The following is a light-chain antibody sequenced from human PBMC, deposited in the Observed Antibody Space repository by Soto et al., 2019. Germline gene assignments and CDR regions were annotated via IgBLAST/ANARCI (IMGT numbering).Light chain of an antibody. Sequence: QSARTQPASVSGSPGQSITISCTVTSSDVGGYNYVSWYQQHPGKAPKLMIYDVSNRPSGVSNRFSGSKSGNTASLTISGLQAEDEADYYCSSYTSSSTLLYVFGTGTKVTVL. CDR1: SSDVGGYNY. J-gene: IGLJ1*01. CDR3: SSYTSSSTLLYV. V-gene: IGLV2-14*01. CDR2: DVS.